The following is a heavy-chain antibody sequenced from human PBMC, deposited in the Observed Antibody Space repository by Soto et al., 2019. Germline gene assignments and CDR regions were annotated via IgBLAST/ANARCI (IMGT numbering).Heavy chain of an antibody. V-gene: IGHV4-59*08. D-gene: IGHD3-10*01. CDR3: ARRAADGSGSYYYYYYMDV. J-gene: IGHJ6*03. CDR2: IYYSGST. Sequence: SETLSLTCTVSGGSISSYYWSWIRQPPGKGLEWIGYIYYSGSTNYNPSLKSRVTISVDTSKNQFSLKLSSVTAADTAVYYCARRAADGSGSYYYYYYMDVWGKGTTVTVSS. CDR1: GGSISSYY.